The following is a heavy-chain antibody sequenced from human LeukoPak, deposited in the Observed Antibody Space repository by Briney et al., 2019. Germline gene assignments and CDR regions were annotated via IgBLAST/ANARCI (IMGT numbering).Heavy chain of an antibody. CDR3: AKSSYYDILTGYAGV. Sequence: GGSLRLSXAASGFTFSSYAMSWVRQAPGKGLEWVSGISGSGGSRYYADSVKGRFTISRDKSKNALYLQMNSLRAEDTAVYYCAKSSYYDILTGYAGVWGQGTLVTVSS. CDR1: GFTFSSYA. D-gene: IGHD3-9*01. CDR2: ISGSGGSR. V-gene: IGHV3-23*01. J-gene: IGHJ4*02.